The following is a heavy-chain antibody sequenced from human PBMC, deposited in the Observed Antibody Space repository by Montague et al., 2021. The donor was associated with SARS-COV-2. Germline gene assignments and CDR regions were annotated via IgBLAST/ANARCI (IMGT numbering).Heavy chain of an antibody. D-gene: IGHD1-26*01. CDR2: ISYDGSSK. CDR3: AREGYGGTYQPLYAFGT. V-gene: IGHV3-30*04. J-gene: IGHJ3*02. Sequence: SLRLSCAASRFIFSSYAMHWIRQAPGKGLEWVAVISYDGSSKYYADSVKGRFTISRDNSENTLYLHMNSLGAEDTAVYYCAREGYGGTYQPLYAFGTWGPGTMVTVSS. CDR1: RFIFSSYA.